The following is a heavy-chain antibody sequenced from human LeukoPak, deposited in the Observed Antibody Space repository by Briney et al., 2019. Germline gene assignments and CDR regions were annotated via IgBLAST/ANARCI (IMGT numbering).Heavy chain of an antibody. Sequence: GAPVKVSCKASGYTFTSYYMHWVRQAPGQGLEWMGIINPSGGSTSYAQKFQGRVTMTRDTSTSTVYMELSSLRSEDTAVYYCARVEKVPPHYDSSGYYNTWGQGTLVAVSS. CDR1: GYTFTSYY. CDR3: ARVEKVPPHYDSSGYYNT. CDR2: INPSGGST. V-gene: IGHV1-46*01. D-gene: IGHD3-22*01. J-gene: IGHJ4*02.